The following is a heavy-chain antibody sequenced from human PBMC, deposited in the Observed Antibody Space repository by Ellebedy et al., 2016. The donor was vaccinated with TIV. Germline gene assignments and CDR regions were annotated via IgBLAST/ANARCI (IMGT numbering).Heavy chain of an antibody. D-gene: IGHD3-22*01. CDR2: ISNTGSST. CDR1: GFSFSSYA. J-gene: IGHJ4*02. V-gene: IGHV3-23*01. CDR3: AKGRGGGSDSSAPRYYFDY. Sequence: GESLKISCAASGFSFSSYAMSWVRQAPGKGLEWVSTISNTGSSTYYADSVEGRFIISRDNSKTTLYLQMNSLSAEETAVYYCAKGRGGGSDSSAPRYYFDYWGLGTLVTVSS.